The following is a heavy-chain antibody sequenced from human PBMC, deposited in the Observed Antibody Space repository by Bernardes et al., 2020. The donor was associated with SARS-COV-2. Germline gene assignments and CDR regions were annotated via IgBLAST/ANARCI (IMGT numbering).Heavy chain of an antibody. CDR2: IWYDGSNK. D-gene: IGHD4-4*01. CDR3: ARDTGTTYGMDV. J-gene: IGHJ6*02. Sequence: SLRLSCSASGFTFSSYGMHWVRQAPGKGLEWVAVIWYDGSNKYYADSVKGRFTISRDNSKNTLYLQMNSLRAEDTAVYYCARDTGTTYGMDVWGQGTTVTVSS. V-gene: IGHV3-33*01. CDR1: GFTFSSYG.